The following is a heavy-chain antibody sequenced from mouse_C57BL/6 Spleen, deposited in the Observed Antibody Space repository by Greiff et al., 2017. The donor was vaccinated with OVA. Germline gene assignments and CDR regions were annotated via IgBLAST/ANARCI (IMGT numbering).Heavy chain of an antibody. CDR3: AKGSRGALDY. Sequence: QVQLQQPGAELVKPGASVKMSCKASGYTFTSYWINWVKQRPGQGLEWIGDIYPGSGSTNYNEKFKSKATLTVDTSSSTAYMQLSSLTSEDSAIYYCAKGSRGALDYWGQGTSVTVSS. D-gene: IGHD1-1*02. V-gene: IGHV1-55*01. J-gene: IGHJ4*01. CDR2: IYPGSGST. CDR1: GYTFTSYW.